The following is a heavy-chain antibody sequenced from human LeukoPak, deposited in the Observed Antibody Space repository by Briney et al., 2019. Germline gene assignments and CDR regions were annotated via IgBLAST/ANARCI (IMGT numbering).Heavy chain of an antibody. V-gene: IGHV3-7*01. CDR2: IKRDGSEG. CDR1: GFTFSSNW. CDR3: ARIGPGRDGSNSFDQ. D-gene: IGHD5-24*01. J-gene: IGHJ4*02. Sequence: GGSLRLSCAASGFTFSSNWMSWVRQAPGKGLKWVANIKRDGSEGYYVDSVKGRFTVSRDNANNLMYLQIDSLRAEDTVVYYCARIGPGRDGSNSFDQWGQGTLVIVSS.